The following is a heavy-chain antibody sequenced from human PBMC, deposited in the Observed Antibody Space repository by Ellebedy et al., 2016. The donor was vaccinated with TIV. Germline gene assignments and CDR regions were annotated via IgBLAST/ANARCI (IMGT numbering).Heavy chain of an antibody. J-gene: IGHJ4*02. CDR2: ISYDGSNK. Sequence: GESLKISXAASGFTFSSYAMHWVRQAPGKGLERVAVISYDGSNKYYADSVKGRSTISRDNSKNTLYLQMNSLRAEDTAVYYCAPGGGNGAFDYWGQGTLVTVSS. CDR3: APGGGNGAFDY. V-gene: IGHV3-30-3*01. D-gene: IGHD4-23*01. CDR1: GFTFSSYA.